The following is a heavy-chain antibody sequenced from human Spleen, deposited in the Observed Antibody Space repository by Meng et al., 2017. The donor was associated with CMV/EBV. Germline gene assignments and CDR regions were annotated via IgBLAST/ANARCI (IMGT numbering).Heavy chain of an antibody. Sequence: QVQLVQSGAEVKKPGALVKVSCKASGYTFTSYAMHWVRQAPGQRLEWMGWSNAGNGNTKYSQEFQGRVTITRDTSASTAYMELSRLRSDDTAVYYCARIAYSSSSFDYWGQGTLVTVSS. J-gene: IGHJ4*02. CDR3: ARIAYSSSSFDY. CDR2: SNAGNGNT. D-gene: IGHD6-6*01. V-gene: IGHV1-3*02. CDR1: GYTFTSYA.